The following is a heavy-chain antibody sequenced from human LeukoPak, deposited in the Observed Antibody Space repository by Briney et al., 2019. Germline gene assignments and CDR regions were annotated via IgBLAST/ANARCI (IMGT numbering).Heavy chain of an antibody. D-gene: IGHD3-22*01. V-gene: IGHV4-4*02. CDR3: ARGYYYDSSGYSRDAFDI. Sequence: PSETLSLTCAVSGGSISSSNWWSWVRQPPGKGLEWIGEIYHSGSTNYNPSLKSRVTISVDTSKNQFSLKLSSVTAADTAVYYCARGYYYDSSGYSRDAFDIWGQGTMVTVSS. CDR2: IYHSGST. J-gene: IGHJ3*02. CDR1: GGSISSSNW.